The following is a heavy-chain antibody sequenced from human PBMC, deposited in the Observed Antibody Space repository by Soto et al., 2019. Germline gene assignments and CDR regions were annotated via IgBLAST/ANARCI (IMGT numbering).Heavy chain of an antibody. V-gene: IGHV3-23*01. CDR1: GFTFSSYA. J-gene: IGHJ4*02. CDR2: ISGSGGST. D-gene: IGHD2-15*01. CDR3: AKDALGGYCSGGSCYDQDSFFDY. Sequence: GGSLRLSCAASGFTFSSYAMSWVRQAPGKGLEWVSAISGSGGSTYYADSVKGRFTISRDNSKNTLYLQMNSLRAEDTAVYYCAKDALGGYCSGGSCYDQDSFFDYWGQGTLVTVSS.